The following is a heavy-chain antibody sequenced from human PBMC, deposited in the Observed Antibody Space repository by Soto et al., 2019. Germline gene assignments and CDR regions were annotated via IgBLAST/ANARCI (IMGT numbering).Heavy chain of an antibody. V-gene: IGHV4-4*02. CDR2: IYHRGST. CDR3: ARGLAAPTAGTLDY. D-gene: IGHD1-1*01. J-gene: IGHJ4*02. Sequence: NPSETLSLTCAVSGGSISSTNWWNWVRQPPGKGLEWIGDIYHRGSTNYNPSLKSRVTISVDKSKNQFSLRLSLVTAADTAVYYCARGLAAPTAGTLDYWGLGILVTVSS. CDR1: GGSISSTNW.